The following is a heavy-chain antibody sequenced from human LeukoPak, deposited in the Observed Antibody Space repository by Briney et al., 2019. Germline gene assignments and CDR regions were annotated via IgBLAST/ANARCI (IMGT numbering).Heavy chain of an antibody. D-gene: IGHD3-22*01. J-gene: IGHJ4*02. V-gene: IGHV4-39*01. CDR1: GGSISSSSYY. CDR2: ICYSGST. CDR3: ARHGPRNYYDSSGYYPNIPFDY. Sequence: SETLSLTCTVSGGSISSSSYYWGWIRQPPGKGLEWIGSICYSGSTYYNPSLKSRVTISVDTSKNQFSLKLSSVTAADTAVYYCARHGPRNYYDSSGYYPNIPFDYWGQGTLVTVSS.